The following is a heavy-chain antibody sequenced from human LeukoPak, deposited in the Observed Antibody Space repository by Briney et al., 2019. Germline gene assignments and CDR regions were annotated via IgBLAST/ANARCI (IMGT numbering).Heavy chain of an antibody. V-gene: IGHV4-59*01. Sequence: SETLSLTCTVSGGSITNYYWSWIRQPPGKGLEWIAYIYSSGSTNYKPSLKSRVTISVETSKNQFSLKLRSVTAADTAVYYCARVTGYMIEDYFDYWGQGTLVTVSS. CDR1: GGSITNYY. D-gene: IGHD3-22*01. J-gene: IGHJ4*02. CDR3: ARVTGYMIEDYFDY. CDR2: IYSSGST.